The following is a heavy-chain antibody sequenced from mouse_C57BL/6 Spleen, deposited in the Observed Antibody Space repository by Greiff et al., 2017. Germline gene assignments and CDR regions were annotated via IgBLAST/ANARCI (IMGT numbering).Heavy chain of an antibody. CDR1: GYTFTSYW. CDR2: IYPSDSET. D-gene: IGHD2-3*01. J-gene: IGHJ4*01. V-gene: IGHV1-61*01. Sequence: QVQLQQPGAELVRPGSSVKLSCKASGYTFTSYWMAWVKQRPGQGLEWIGNIYPSDSETHYTQKFKDKATFTGDTSSSTAYMQLSSLTSEDAAVYYCARGDGYCKAMDYWGQGTSVTVSS. CDR3: ARGDGYCKAMDY.